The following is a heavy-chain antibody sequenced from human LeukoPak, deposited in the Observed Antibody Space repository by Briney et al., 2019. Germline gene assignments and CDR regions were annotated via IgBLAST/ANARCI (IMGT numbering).Heavy chain of an antibody. D-gene: IGHD6-13*01. V-gene: IGHV1-2*02. J-gene: IGHJ4*02. CDR1: GYTFTGYY. CDR3: ARESSSWYVEFDY. Sequence: ASVKVTCKASGYTFTGYYMHWVRQAPGQGLKWMGWINPNSGGTNYAQKFQGRVTMTRDTSISTAYMELSRLRSDDTAVYYCARESSSWYVEFDYWGQGTLVTVSS. CDR2: INPNSGGT.